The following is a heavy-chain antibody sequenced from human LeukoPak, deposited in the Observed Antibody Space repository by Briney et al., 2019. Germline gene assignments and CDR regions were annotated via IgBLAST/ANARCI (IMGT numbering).Heavy chain of an antibody. CDR3: AREPGATAAFDI. CDR2: ISSSGGTV. V-gene: IGHV3-48*03. J-gene: IGHJ3*02. CDR1: GFTFSSYE. Sequence: GGSLRLSCAASGFTFSSYEMNWVRQAPGKGLEWVSYISSSGGTVYYADSVKGRFTISRDNAKNSPYLQINSLRAEDTAVYYCAREPGATAAFDIWRQGTMVTVCS. D-gene: IGHD1-26*01.